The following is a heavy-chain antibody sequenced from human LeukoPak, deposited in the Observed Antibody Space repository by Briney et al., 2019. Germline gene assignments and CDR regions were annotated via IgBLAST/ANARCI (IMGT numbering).Heavy chain of an antibody. V-gene: IGHV3-33*01. D-gene: IGHD3-10*01. J-gene: IGHJ4*02. Sequence: GGSLRLSCAASGFTCSDYGIHGVRQSPDKGLEGVAVIWSDGSNKYYADSVKGRFTISRDNSKKTLYLQMNSLRVEDTAVYYCVRASGSFDYWGQGTLVTVSS. CDR3: VRASGSFDY. CDR1: GFTCSDYG. CDR2: IWSDGSNK.